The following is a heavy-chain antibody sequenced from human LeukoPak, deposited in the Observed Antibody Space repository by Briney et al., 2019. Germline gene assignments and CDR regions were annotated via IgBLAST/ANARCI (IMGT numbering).Heavy chain of an antibody. CDR3: AKAVNPATSSSSFLFFDS. J-gene: IGHJ4*02. D-gene: IGHD6-13*01. Sequence: PGGSLRLSCATSGFTFSSYAMTWVRRAPGKGLEWVSTITATGSTTYYADSAKGRFTISRDNSKNTLYLQLSSLTVEDTAVYYCAKAVNPATSSSSFLFFDSWGQGTLVAVSS. V-gene: IGHV3-23*01. CDR2: ITATGSTT. CDR1: GFTFSSYA.